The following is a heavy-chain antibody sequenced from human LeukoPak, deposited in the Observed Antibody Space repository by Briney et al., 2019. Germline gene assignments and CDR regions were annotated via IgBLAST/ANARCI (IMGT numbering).Heavy chain of an antibody. Sequence: SETLSLTCTVSGYSISNGYYWGWIRQPPGKGLEWVGSIYHRGSTYYNPSLKSRVTISLDKSKNQFSLRLSSVTAADTAVYYCARYRGASGYHFDYWGQGTLVTVSS. CDR2: IYHRGST. V-gene: IGHV4-38-2*02. CDR1: GYSISNGYY. CDR3: ARYRGASGYHFDY. J-gene: IGHJ4*02. D-gene: IGHD5-12*01.